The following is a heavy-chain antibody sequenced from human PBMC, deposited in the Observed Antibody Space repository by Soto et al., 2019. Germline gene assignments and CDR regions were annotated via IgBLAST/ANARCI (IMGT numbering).Heavy chain of an antibody. CDR2: INPDGSTT. V-gene: IGHV3-74*03. CDR3: ARDLRGSPDY. J-gene: IGHJ4*02. Sequence: EGQLVESGGGLVQPGGSLRLSCTASGFTFSTYWMNWVRQAPGKGLDWVSLINPDGSTTTYAESVKGRFTIFRDNAKNTVYLQMNSLRVEDTAVYYCARDLRGSPDYWGQGTLVTVSS. CDR1: GFTFSTYW. D-gene: IGHD1-26*01.